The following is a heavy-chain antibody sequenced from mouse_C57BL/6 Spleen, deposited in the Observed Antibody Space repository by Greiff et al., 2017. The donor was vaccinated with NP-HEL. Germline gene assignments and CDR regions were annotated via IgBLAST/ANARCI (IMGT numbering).Heavy chain of an antibody. V-gene: IGHV1-76*01. D-gene: IGHD1-1*02. Sequence: VQLQQSGAELVRPGASVKLSCKASGYTFTDYYINWVKQRPGQGLEWIARIYPGSGNTYYNEKFKGKATLTAEKSSSTAYMQLSSLTSEDSAVYYCARKNGPSYWYFDVWGTGTTVTVSS. J-gene: IGHJ1*03. CDR2: IYPGSGNT. CDR1: GYTFTDYY. CDR3: ARKNGPSYWYFDV.